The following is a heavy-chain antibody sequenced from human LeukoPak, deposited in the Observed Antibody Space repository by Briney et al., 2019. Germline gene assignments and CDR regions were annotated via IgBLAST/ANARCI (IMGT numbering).Heavy chain of an antibody. V-gene: IGHV4-59*13. CDR2: IYHSGST. D-gene: IGHD6-13*01. CDR1: GGSISDFY. J-gene: IGHJ6*03. Sequence: SETLSLTCNVSGGSISDFYWSWIRQPPGKRLEWIGYIYHSGSTNYNPSLKSRLTISIGTSKNQFSLKLSSVTAADTAVYYCAKESSSWSDYYYYYMDVWGKGTTVTVSS. CDR3: AKESSSWSDYYYYYMDV.